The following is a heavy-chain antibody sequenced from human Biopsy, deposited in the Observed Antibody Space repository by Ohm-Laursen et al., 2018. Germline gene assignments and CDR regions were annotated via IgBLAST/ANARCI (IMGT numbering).Heavy chain of an antibody. CDR2: IFYSANT. D-gene: IGHD3-22*01. CDR3: ASVVLGPTNDAFDL. V-gene: IGHV4-31*02. CDR1: GVSINGGRYY. J-gene: IGHJ3*01. Sequence: TLSLTWTVSGVSINGGRYYWNWIRHHPGKGLEWIGNIFYSANTYYNPSLKSRVTISVDTSKNQFSLKLSSVTAADTAVYYCASVVLGPTNDAFDLWGQGTMVVVSS.